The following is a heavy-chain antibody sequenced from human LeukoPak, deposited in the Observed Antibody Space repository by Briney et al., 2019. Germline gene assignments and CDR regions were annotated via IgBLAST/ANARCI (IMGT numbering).Heavy chain of an antibody. CDR3: ARVRVVRGVTYYFDY. D-gene: IGHD3-10*01. CDR1: GASINSTKW. CDR2: IYHSGGT. J-gene: IGHJ4*02. V-gene: IGHV4-4*02. Sequence: SETLSLTCAVSGASINSTKWWTWVRQPPGKGLEWIGEIYHSGGTNYNPSLKSRVTISADKSRNQFSLKLSSVTAADTAVYYCARVRVVRGVTYYFDYWGQGTLVTVSS.